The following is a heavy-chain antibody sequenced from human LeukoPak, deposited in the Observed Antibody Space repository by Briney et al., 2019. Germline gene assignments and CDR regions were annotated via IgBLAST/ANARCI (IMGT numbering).Heavy chain of an antibody. D-gene: IGHD1-26*01. Sequence: ASGKLSCSASGYIFTSYGISWLRQAPGQGLEWMGWTSAYNGDTNYEQKLQGRVTMTTDTSTSTAYIELRSLRSEDTAVYYCARECDIVGATSCRDFYYWGQGTLVTVSS. CDR1: GYIFTSYG. CDR3: ARECDIVGATSCRDFYY. V-gene: IGHV1-18*01. CDR2: TSAYNGDT. J-gene: IGHJ4*02.